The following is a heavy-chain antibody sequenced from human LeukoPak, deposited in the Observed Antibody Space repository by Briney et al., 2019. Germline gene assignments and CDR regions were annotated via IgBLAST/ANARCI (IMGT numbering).Heavy chain of an antibody. J-gene: IGHJ5*02. Sequence: ASVKVPCKVSGYTLTELSMHWVRQAPGKGLEWMGGFDPEDGETIYAQKFQGRVTMTEDTSTDTAYMELSSLRSEDTAVYYCAGVWGSYHSNWFDPWGQGTLVTVSS. D-gene: IGHD3-16*01. V-gene: IGHV1-24*01. CDR2: FDPEDGET. CDR1: GYTLTELS. CDR3: AGVWGSYHSNWFDP.